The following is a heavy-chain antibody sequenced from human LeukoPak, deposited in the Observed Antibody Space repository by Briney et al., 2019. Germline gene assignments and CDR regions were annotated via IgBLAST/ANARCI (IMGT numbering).Heavy chain of an antibody. D-gene: IGHD5-24*01. CDR3: ARDLYEAWLQQQGAFDY. Sequence: GASVKVSCKASGGTFSSYAISWVRQAPGQGLEWMGGIIPIFGTANYAQKFQGRVTITADESTSTAYMELSSLRSEDTAVYYCARDLYEAWLQQQGAFDYWGQGTLVTVSS. J-gene: IGHJ4*02. CDR2: IIPIFGTA. CDR1: GGTFSSYA. V-gene: IGHV1-69*13.